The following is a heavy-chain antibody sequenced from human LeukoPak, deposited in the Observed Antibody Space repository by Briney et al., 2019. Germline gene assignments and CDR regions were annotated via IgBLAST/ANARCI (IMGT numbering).Heavy chain of an antibody. CDR2: INPSGGST. CDR3: ARIGGYGSGSYYSNADAFDI. J-gene: IGHJ3*02. V-gene: IGHV1-46*01. CDR1: RYTFTSYY. Sequence: GASVKVSCKASRYTFTSYYMHWVRQAPGQGLEWMGIINPSGGSTSYAQKFQGRVTMTRDTSTSTVYMELSSLRSEDTAVYYCARIGGYGSGSYYSNADAFDIWGQGTMVTVSS. D-gene: IGHD3-10*01.